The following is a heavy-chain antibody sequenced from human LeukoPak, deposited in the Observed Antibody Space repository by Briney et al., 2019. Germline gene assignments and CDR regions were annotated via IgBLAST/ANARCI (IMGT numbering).Heavy chain of an antibody. V-gene: IGHV1-18*01. CDR1: GYTFTSYG. Sequence: EASVKVSCKASGYTFTSYGISWVRQAPGQGLEWMGWISAYNGNTNYAQKLQGRVTMTRNTSISTAYMELSSLRSEDTAVYYCARLPYYDSSGYYLDEDYWGQGTLVTVSS. D-gene: IGHD3-22*01. J-gene: IGHJ4*02. CDR2: ISAYNGNT. CDR3: ARLPYYDSSGYYLDEDY.